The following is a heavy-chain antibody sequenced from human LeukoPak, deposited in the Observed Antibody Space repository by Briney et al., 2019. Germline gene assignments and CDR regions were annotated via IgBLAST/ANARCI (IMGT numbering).Heavy chain of an antibody. CDR1: GFTVSSNY. Sequence: GGSLRLSCAASGFTVSSNYMNWVRQAPGKGLEWVSCITSGSSYIFYEDSVRGRFTISRDNAKNLLYLQMNSLRAEDTAVYYCATGLEDSNIDYWGQGTLVTVSS. V-gene: IGHV3-21*01. CDR3: ATGLEDSNIDY. J-gene: IGHJ4*02. D-gene: IGHD3/OR15-3a*01. CDR2: ITSGSSYI.